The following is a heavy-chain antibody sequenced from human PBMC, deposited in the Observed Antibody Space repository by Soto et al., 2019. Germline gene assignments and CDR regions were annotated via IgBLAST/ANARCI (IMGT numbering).Heavy chain of an antibody. CDR1: GFTFSSYS. D-gene: IGHD1-20*01. J-gene: IGHJ3*02. CDR3: ARVSEITSYAFDI. Sequence: GGSLRLSCAASGFTFSSYSMNWVRQAPGKGLEWVSYISSSSSTIYYADSVKGRFTITRDNAKNSLYLQMNSLRAEDTAVYFCARVSEITSYAFDIWGQGTMVTVSS. V-gene: IGHV3-48*04. CDR2: ISSSSSTI.